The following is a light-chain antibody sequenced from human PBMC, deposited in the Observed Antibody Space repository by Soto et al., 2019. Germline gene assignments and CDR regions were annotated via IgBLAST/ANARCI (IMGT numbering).Light chain of an antibody. Sequence: EIVLTQSPGTLSVSPGERVTLSCRASQSVGIDLAWYQQKPGQAPRLLIYGASTRATDMPGRFRGSGAGAEFTLTISSLQSEDSAVYYCQQYRGWPRTFGQGTKVEIK. V-gene: IGKV3D-15*01. CDR3: QQYRGWPRT. CDR2: GAS. J-gene: IGKJ1*01. CDR1: QSVGID.